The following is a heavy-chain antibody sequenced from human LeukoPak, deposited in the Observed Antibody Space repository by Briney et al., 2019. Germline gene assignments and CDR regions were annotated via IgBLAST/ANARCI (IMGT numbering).Heavy chain of an antibody. Sequence: GGSLRLSCSASGFTFSSYAMHWVRQAPGRGLEYVSAISSNGGNTYYADSVKGRFTIPRDNSKNTLYLQMSSLRAEDTAVYYCVKDGYNYGLYYFDYWGQGTLVTVSS. J-gene: IGHJ4*02. V-gene: IGHV3-64D*09. CDR3: VKDGYNYGLYYFDY. CDR2: ISSNGGNT. CDR1: GFTFSSYA. D-gene: IGHD5-18*01.